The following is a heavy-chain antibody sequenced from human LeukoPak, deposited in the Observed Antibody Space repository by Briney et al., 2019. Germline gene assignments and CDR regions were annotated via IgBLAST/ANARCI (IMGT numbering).Heavy chain of an antibody. CDR3: ARQLVYDFWSGYQTPYGMDV. D-gene: IGHD3-3*01. CDR1: GGSFSGYY. CDR2: INHSGST. J-gene: IGHJ6*02. Sequence: ESSETLSLTCAVYGGSFSGYYWSWIRQPPGKGLEWIGEINHSGSTNYNPSLKSRVTISVDTSKNQFSLKLSSVTAADTAVYYCARQLVYDFWSGYQTPYGMDVWGQGTTVTVSS. V-gene: IGHV4-34*01.